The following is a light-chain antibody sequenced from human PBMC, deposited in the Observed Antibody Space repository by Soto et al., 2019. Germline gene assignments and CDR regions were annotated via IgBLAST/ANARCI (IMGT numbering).Light chain of an antibody. CDR1: QSVSTK. CDR3: QQRLMT. Sequence: TPSPATPSVFGCETSHLSCRASQSVSTKLAWYQQKPGQAPRLLINDASTGATGVPARFSDWGSGTEFTLTISSLEPEDFAVYYCQQRLMTFGQGTKVDIK. V-gene: IGKV3-11*01. J-gene: IGKJ1*01. CDR2: DAS.